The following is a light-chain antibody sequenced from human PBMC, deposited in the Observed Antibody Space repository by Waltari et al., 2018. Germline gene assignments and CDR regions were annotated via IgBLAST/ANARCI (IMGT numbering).Light chain of an antibody. CDR2: EVS. V-gene: IGLV2-14*01. J-gene: IGLJ3*02. Sequence: QSALTQPASVSGSPGQSITLSCTGTSSDVGGYTYVSWYQQHPGKAPKLMIYEVSNRPSGLSNRFSGSKSGNTASLTISGLQAEDEADYYCSSYTTSSTVVFGGGTKLTVL. CDR1: SSDVGGYTY. CDR3: SSYTTSSTVV.